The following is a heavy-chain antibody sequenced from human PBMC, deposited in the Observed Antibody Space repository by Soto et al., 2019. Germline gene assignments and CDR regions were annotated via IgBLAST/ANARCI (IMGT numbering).Heavy chain of an antibody. J-gene: IGHJ4*02. CDR3: AREVLFGVVTTPFDY. CDR2: ISYDGSNK. CDR1: GFTFSSYG. V-gene: IGHV3-30*03. D-gene: IGHD3-3*01. Sequence: PGGSLRLSCAASGFTFSSYGMHWVRQAPGKGLEWVAVISYDGSNKYYADSVKGRFTISRDNSKNTLYLQMNSLRAEDTAVYYCAREVLFGVVTTPFDYWGQGTLVTVSS.